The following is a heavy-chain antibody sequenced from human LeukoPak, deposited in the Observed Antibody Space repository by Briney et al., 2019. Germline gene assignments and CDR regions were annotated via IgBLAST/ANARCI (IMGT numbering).Heavy chain of an antibody. V-gene: IGHV5-51*01. CDR3: ARAIGIAVAGGQYNWFDP. J-gene: IGHJ5*02. Sequence: GEPLKISGKGSGYSFTSYWIGWARQMPGRGLEGMEIIDPGDSDTRYRPPFQGQVTISADKSISTACLQWSSLRASDTPLYYCARAIGIAVAGGQYNWFDPWGQGTLVTVSS. CDR1: GYSFTSYW. D-gene: IGHD6-19*01. CDR2: IDPGDSDT.